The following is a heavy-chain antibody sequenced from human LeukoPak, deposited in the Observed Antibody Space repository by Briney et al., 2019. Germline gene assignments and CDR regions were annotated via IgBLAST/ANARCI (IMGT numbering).Heavy chain of an antibody. CDR2: INPNSGGT. Sequence: VASVKVSCKASGYTFTGYYMQWVRQAPGQGLEWMGWINPNSGGTNCAQKFQGRVTMTRDTSISTAYMELSRLRSDDTAVYYCARIWFGELSAFDIWGQGTMVTVSS. D-gene: IGHD3-10*01. CDR1: GYTFTGYY. CDR3: ARIWFGELSAFDI. J-gene: IGHJ3*02. V-gene: IGHV1-2*02.